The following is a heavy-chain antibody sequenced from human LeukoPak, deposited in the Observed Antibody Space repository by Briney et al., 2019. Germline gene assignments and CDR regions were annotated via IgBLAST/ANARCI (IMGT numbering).Heavy chain of an antibody. D-gene: IGHD2-15*01. CDR3: ARRECSGGSCYSAGFDY. V-gene: IGHV1-2*02. CDR2: INPNSGDT. Sequence: GASVKVSCKALGYTFTDHYFHWLRQAPGQGLEWMGWINPNSGDTSYAQNFQGRVTMTSDTSITTAYMELSGLRSDDTAVYYCARRECSGGSCYSAGFDYWGQGTLVTVSS. CDR1: GYTFTDHY. J-gene: IGHJ4*02.